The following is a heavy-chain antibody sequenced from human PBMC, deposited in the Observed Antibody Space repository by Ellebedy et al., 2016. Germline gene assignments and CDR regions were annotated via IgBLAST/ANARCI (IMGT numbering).Heavy chain of an antibody. Sequence: GESLKISXKGSGYSFTSYWIGWVRQMPGKGLEWMGIIYPGDSDTRYSPSFQGQVTISADKSISTAYLQWSSLKASDTAMYYCARSACSGGSCYPRGHYWGQGTLVTVSS. CDR1: GYSFTSYW. J-gene: IGHJ4*02. CDR2: IYPGDSDT. V-gene: IGHV5-51*01. CDR3: ARSACSGGSCYPRGHY. D-gene: IGHD2-15*01.